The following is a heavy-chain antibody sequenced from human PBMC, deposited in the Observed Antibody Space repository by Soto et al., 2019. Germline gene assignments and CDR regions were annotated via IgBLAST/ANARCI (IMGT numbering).Heavy chain of an antibody. J-gene: IGHJ2*01. Sequence: QVQLVQSGAEVKKPGASVKVSCKAPGYTFTHYGITWVRQAPGQGLEWMGCINRFSGDTNYPQKLQGRLTMTTDTSTNTVYMELRNLRSDDTAVYYCARDLHSGGKYWYFDIWGRGTLVTVSS. D-gene: IGHD2-15*01. CDR2: INRFSGDT. CDR3: ARDLHSGGKYWYFDI. CDR1: GYTFTHYG. V-gene: IGHV1-18*01.